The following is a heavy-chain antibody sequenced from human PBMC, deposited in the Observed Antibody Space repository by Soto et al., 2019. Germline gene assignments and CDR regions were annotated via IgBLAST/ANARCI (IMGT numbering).Heavy chain of an antibody. V-gene: IGHV4-39*01. CDR3: GKVLVGATGHTDSDS. J-gene: IGHJ4*02. CDR1: GGSIYSRGYY. Sequence: PSETLSLTCTVSGGSIYSRGYYWVWIRQPPGRGLEWIGNIDYNGVTYSNPSLKSRVTISRDTSKNQFSLKLTSVTAADTALYYCGKVLVGATGHTDSDSWGPGTLVTAPQ. CDR2: IDYNGVT. D-gene: IGHD2-15*01.